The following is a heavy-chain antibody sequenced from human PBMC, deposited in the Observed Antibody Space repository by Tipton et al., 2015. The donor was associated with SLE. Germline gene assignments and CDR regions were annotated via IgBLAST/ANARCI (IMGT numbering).Heavy chain of an antibody. Sequence: QSGAEVKEPGASVKVSCKASGYTFTSYCITWVRQAPGQGLEWMGWISGYNGNTNYAQKLQGRVTMTTDTSTSTAYMELRSLRSDDTAVYYCARLGDWDFYYYMDVWGKGTTVTVSS. D-gene: IGHD3-16*01. CDR3: ARLGDWDFYYYMDV. CDR2: ISGYNGNT. J-gene: IGHJ6*03. CDR1: GYTFTSYC. V-gene: IGHV1-18*01.